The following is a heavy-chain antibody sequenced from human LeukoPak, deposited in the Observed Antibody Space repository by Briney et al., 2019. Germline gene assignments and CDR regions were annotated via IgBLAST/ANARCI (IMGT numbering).Heavy chain of an antibody. CDR2: IKEDGSEK. Sequence: GGSLRLSCVVSGFTFSSYWMSWVRQAPGKGLEWVANIKEDGSEKHYLDSVKGRFTISRDNSKNTLYLQMNSLRAEDTAVYYCASRQRHAFDIWGQGTMVTVSS. J-gene: IGHJ3*02. V-gene: IGHV3-7*03. CDR3: ASRQRHAFDI. CDR1: GFTFSSYW.